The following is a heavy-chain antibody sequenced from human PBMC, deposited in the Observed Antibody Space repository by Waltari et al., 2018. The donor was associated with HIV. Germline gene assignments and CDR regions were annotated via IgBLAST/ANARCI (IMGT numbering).Heavy chain of an antibody. CDR2: IYYSGST. CDR1: GGSVSSGSYY. V-gene: IGHV4-61*01. J-gene: IGHJ4*02. D-gene: IGHD3-10*01. Sequence: QVQLQESGPGLVKPSETLSLTCTVSGGSVSSGSYYWSWLRQPPGKGLEWIGYIYYSGSTNYNPSLKSRVTISVDTSKNQFSLKLSSVTAADTAVYYCARAYYYGSGSYDYWGQGTLVTVSS. CDR3: ARAYYYGSGSYDY.